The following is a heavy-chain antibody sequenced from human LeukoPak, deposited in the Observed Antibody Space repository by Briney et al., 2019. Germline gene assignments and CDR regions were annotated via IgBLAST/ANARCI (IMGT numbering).Heavy chain of an antibody. V-gene: IGHV2-70*11. Sequence: ESGPALVKPTQTLTLTCTFSGFSLSASGMCVSWIRHPPGKALEWLARIDWDDDKYYSTSLKTRLTISKDTSKNQVVLTMTNMDPVDTATYYCARTTSYCTNGLCYSFYYMDVWGKGTAVTVSS. J-gene: IGHJ6*03. CDR1: GFSLSASGMC. CDR2: IDWDDDK. D-gene: IGHD2-8*01. CDR3: ARTTSYCTNGLCYSFYYMDV.